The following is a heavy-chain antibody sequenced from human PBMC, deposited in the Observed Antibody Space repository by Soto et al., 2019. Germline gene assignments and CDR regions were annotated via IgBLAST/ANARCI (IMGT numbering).Heavy chain of an antibody. Sequence: QVQLVQSGAEVKKPGSSVKVSCKASGGTFSSYAISWVRQAPGQGLEWMGGIIPIFGTANYAQKFQGRVTITADESTSKAYMELSSLRSEDTAVYYCARQGYSSSSWGYYYYGMDVWGQGTTVTVSS. D-gene: IGHD6-6*01. V-gene: IGHV1-69*01. CDR1: GGTFSSYA. CDR2: IIPIFGTA. J-gene: IGHJ6*02. CDR3: ARQGYSSSSWGYYYYGMDV.